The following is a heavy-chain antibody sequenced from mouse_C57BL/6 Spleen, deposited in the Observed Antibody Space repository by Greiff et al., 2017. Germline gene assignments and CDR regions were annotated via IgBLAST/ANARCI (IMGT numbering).Heavy chain of an antibody. CDR2: IYPGDGDT. D-gene: IGHD1-1*01. CDR3: ARGVTTVEVDAMDY. CDR1: GYAFSSYW. J-gene: IGHJ4*01. Sequence: QVQLKQSGAELVKPGASVKISCKASGYAFSSYWMNWVKQRPGKGLEWIGQIYPGDGDTNYNGKFKGKATLTADKSSSTAYMQLSSLTSEDSAVYFCARGVTTVEVDAMDYWGQGTSVTVSS. V-gene: IGHV1-80*01.